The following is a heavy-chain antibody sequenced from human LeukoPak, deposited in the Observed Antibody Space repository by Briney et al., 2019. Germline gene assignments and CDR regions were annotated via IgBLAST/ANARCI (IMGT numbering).Heavy chain of an antibody. CDR1: GGSFSGYY. Sequence: SETLSLTCAVYGGSFSGYYWSWIRQPPGKGLEWIGEINHSGSTNYNPSLKSRVTISVDTSKNQFSLKLSFVTAADTAVYYCARGPPRYTNYYYYMDVWGKGTTVTVSS. CDR2: INHSGST. D-gene: IGHD2-2*02. CDR3: ARGPPRYTNYYYYMDV. V-gene: IGHV4-34*01. J-gene: IGHJ6*03.